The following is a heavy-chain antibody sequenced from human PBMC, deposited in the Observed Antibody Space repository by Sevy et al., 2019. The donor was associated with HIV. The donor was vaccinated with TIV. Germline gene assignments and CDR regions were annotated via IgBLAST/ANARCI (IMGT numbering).Heavy chain of an antibody. J-gene: IGHJ4*02. V-gene: IGHV1-69*13. D-gene: IGHD6-19*01. CDR3: ARGGGNGWYYFDY. Sequence: ASVKVSCKASGGTFSSYGISWVRQAPGQGLEWMGGIIPILGTVNYAQKFQGRVTITAEESTKKAYMELSSLRSEDTAVYYCARGGGNGWYYFDYWGQETLVTVSS. CDR1: GGTFSSYG. CDR2: IIPILGTV.